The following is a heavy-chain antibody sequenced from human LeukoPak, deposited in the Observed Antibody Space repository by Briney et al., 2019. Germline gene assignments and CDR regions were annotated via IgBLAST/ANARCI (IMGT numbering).Heavy chain of an antibody. J-gene: IGHJ4*02. CDR3: ARGRGDYLLTYDY. Sequence: GGSLRLSCAASGFTFSSYGMHWVRQAPGKGLEWVAVIWYDGSNKYYADSVKGRFTISRDNSKNTLYLQVNSLRAEDTAVYYCARGRGDYLLTYDYWGQGTLVTVSS. CDR1: GFTFSSYG. CDR2: IWYDGSNK. D-gene: IGHD4-17*01. V-gene: IGHV3-33*01.